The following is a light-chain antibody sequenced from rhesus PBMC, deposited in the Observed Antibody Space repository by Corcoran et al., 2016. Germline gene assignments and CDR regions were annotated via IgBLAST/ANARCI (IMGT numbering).Light chain of an antibody. CDR2: YAS. J-gene: IGKJ1*01. V-gene: IGKV1S14*01. Sequence: DIQMTQSPSSLSASVGDTVTITCRASQGISNYLAWYQQKPGKAPKPLIYYASNLESGFPARFSVRGSRTDFTLTISSLQPEDFATYYCRQHNSYPWTFGQGTKVEIK. CDR3: RQHNSYPWT. CDR1: QGISNY.